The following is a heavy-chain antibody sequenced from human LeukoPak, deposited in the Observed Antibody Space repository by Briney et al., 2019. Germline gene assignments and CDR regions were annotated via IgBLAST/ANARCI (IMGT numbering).Heavy chain of an antibody. CDR3: ARGRAHDYSIVEGAFDI. Sequence: SETLSLTCTVSGGSISSSSYYWGWIRQPPGKGLEWIGSIYYSGSTYYNPSLKSRVTISVDTSKNQFSLKLSSVTAADTAVYYCARGRAHDYSIVEGAFDIWGQGTMVTVSS. CDR2: IYYSGST. CDR1: GGSISSSSYY. J-gene: IGHJ3*02. D-gene: IGHD4-11*01. V-gene: IGHV4-39*07.